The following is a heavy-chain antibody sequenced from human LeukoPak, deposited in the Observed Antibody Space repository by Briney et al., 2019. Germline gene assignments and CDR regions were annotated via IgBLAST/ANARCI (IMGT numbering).Heavy chain of an antibody. CDR2: IYYGGST. CDR3: ARDHGDGYNSFDY. D-gene: IGHD5-24*01. V-gene: IGHV4-59*01. Sequence: SETLSLTCTVSGGSISSYYWSWIRQPPGKGLEWIGYIYYGGSTNYNPSLKSRVTISVDTSKNQFSLKLSSVTAADTAVYYCARDHGDGYNSFDYWGQGTLVTVSS. J-gene: IGHJ4*02. CDR1: GGSISSYY.